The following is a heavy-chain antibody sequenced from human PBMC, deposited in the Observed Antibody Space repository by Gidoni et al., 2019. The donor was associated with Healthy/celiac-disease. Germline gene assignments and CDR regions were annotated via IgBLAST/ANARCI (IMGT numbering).Heavy chain of an antibody. CDR2: ISSSSSYI. V-gene: IGHV3-21*01. D-gene: IGHD3-10*01. CDR3: ASRGATGAEYFQH. CDR1: GFPFSSYS. Sequence: EVQLVESGGGLVKPGGSLRLSCAASGFPFSSYSLNWVRQAPGKGLEWVSSISSSSSYIYYADSVKGRFTISRDNAKNSLFLQMNSLRAEDTAVYYCASRGATGAEYFQHWGQGTLVTVSS. J-gene: IGHJ1*01.